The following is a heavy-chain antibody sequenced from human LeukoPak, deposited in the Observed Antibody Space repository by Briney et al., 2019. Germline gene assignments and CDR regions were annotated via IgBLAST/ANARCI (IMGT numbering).Heavy chain of an antibody. D-gene: IGHD2-2*01. CDR2: IYSDGGT. V-gene: IGHV3-53*01. CDR3: ARDWGYCSSTSCHVFDY. J-gene: IGHJ4*02. CDR1: GFTFSNAW. Sequence: GGSLRLSGAASGFTFSNAWMSWVRQAPGKGLEWVSVIYSDGGTYYADSVKGRFTISRDNSKNTLYLQMNSLRVEDTAVYYCARDWGYCSSTSCHVFDYWGQGTLVTVSS.